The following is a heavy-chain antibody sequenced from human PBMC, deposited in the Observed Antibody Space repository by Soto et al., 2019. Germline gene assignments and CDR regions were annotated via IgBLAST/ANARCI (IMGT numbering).Heavy chain of an antibody. Sequence: PGESLKISCKGSGYSFTSYWIGWVRQMPGKGLEWMGIIYPGDSDTRYSPSFQGQVTISADKSISTAYLQWSSLEASDTAMYYCARVVGGYYGSGSYYKFGYYGMDVWGQGTTVTVSS. V-gene: IGHV5-51*01. D-gene: IGHD3-10*01. CDR2: IYPGDSDT. CDR3: ARVVGGYYGSGSYYKFGYYGMDV. CDR1: GYSFTSYW. J-gene: IGHJ6*02.